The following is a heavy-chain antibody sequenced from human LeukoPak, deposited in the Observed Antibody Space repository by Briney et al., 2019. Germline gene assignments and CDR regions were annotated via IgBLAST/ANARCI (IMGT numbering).Heavy chain of an antibody. J-gene: IGHJ6*02. V-gene: IGHV1-46*01. Sequence: ASVKVSCKASGYTFTSYAMNWVRQAPGQGLEWMGIINPSGGSTSYAQKFQGRVTMTRDTSTSTVYMELSSLRSEDTAVYYCARGARVWWKGSPFPRYYGMDVWGQGTTVTVSS. D-gene: IGHD2-8*01. CDR1: GYTFTSYA. CDR2: INPSGGST. CDR3: ARGARVWWKGSPFPRYYGMDV.